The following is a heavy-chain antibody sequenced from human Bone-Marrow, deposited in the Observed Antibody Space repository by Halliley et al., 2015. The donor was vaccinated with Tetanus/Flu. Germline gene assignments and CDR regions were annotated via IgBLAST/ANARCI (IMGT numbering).Heavy chain of an antibody. V-gene: IGHV4-59*09. CDR2: YYSGYT. D-gene: IGHD4-4*01. Sequence: YYSGYTNYNPPLKNRVTISIDSSKNQFSLRLTSVTAADTAVYYCARGGDDYNNYATSYYYFDYWGRGALVTVSS. CDR3: ARGGDDYNNYATSYYYFDY. J-gene: IGHJ4*02.